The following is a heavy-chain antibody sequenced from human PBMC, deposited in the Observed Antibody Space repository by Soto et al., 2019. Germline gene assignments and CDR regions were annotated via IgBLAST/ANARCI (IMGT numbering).Heavy chain of an antibody. CDR2: IDPGVSDT. V-gene: IGHV5-51*01. D-gene: IGHD6-13*01. CDR3: ARTAAAGKYYYGVDV. J-gene: IGHJ6*02. Sequence: GESLNISCNGSGYSFTSYWIGWVRQMPGKGLEWMGIIDPGVSDTRYSPSLQGQVTISADKSISTAYLQWSSLKGSDTAMYYCARTAAAGKYYYGVDVWGQGTTVTVSS. CDR1: GYSFTSYW.